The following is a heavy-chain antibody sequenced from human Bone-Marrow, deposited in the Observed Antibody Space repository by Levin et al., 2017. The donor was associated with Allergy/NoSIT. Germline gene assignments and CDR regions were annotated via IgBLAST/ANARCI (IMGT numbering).Heavy chain of an antibody. CDR3: AASTWQVYFHY. V-gene: IGHV3-7*01. CDR1: GFTFSTCW. Sequence: SCAASGFTFSTCWLTWVRQAPGKGLEWVANIKQDGGERYYVDSVKGRFTISRDNAKNSVYLQMNSLRVEDTAVYYCAASTWQVYFHYWGQGTLVTVSS. J-gene: IGHJ4*02. CDR2: IKQDGGER.